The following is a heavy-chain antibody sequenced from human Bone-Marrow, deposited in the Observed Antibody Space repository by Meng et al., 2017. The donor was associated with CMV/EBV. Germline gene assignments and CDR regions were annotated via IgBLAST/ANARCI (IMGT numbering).Heavy chain of an antibody. Sequence: ASVKVSCKASGYTFTSYYMHWVRQAPGQGLEWMGIINPSGGSTSYAQKFQGRVTMTRDTSTSTVYMELSSLRSEDTAVYYCALTSSVDTDFDYWGQGTLVTVSS. CDR1: GYTFTSYY. CDR3: ALTSSVDTDFDY. V-gene: IGHV1-46*01. J-gene: IGHJ4*02. D-gene: IGHD5-18*01. CDR2: INPSGGST.